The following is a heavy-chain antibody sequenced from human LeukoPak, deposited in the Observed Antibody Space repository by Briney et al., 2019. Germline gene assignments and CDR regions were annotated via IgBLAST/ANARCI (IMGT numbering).Heavy chain of an antibody. J-gene: IGHJ6*02. CDR2: IYYSGST. D-gene: IGHD2-15*01. CDR1: GGSISSGGYY. CDR3: ARGGYCSGGSCYTREYYYYYYGMDV. V-gene: IGHV4-31*03. Sequence: SETLSLTCTVSGGSISSGGYYWSWIRQHPGKGLEWIGYIYYSGSTYYNPSLKSRVTISVDTSKNQFSLKLSSVTAADTAVYYCARGGYCSGGSCYTREYYYYYYGMDVWGQGTTVTVS.